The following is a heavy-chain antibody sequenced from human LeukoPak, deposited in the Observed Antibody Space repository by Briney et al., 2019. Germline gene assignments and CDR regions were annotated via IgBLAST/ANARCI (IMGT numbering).Heavy chain of an antibody. Sequence: VASVKVSCKASGYTFTSYGISWLRQAPGQGLEWMGWISAYNGNTNYAQKLQGRVTMTTDTSASTACMELRSLRSDATAVYYCARDSPFFDSWGQGNLVTVSS. CDR3: ARDSPFFDS. CDR2: ISAYNGNT. V-gene: IGHV1-18*01. CDR1: GYTFTSYG. J-gene: IGHJ4*02.